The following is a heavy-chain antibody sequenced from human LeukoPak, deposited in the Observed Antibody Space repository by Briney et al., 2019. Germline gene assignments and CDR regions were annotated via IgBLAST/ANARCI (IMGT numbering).Heavy chain of an antibody. CDR3: ARDARRRYCSSTSCYWGWFDP. CDR2: INPSSGGT. D-gene: IGHD2-2*01. J-gene: IGHJ5*02. CDR1: GYTFTSYY. Sequence: GASVKVSCKASGYTFTSYYMHWVRQAPGQGLEWMGIINPSSGGTSYAQKFQGRVTMTRNTSISTAYMELSSLRSEDTAVYYCARDARRRYCSSTSCYWGWFDPWGQGTLVTVSS. V-gene: IGHV1-46*01.